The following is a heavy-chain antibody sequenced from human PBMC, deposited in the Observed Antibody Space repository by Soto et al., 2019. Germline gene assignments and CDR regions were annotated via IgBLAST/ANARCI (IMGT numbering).Heavy chain of an antibody. Sequence: GGSLRLSCVVTGFTFSSYSMNWVRQAPGKGLEWVSGINGGDGPTYYAKSVKGRFTISRDNAKNTLYLQMNSLRAEDTAVYYCARAYCGGDCYSDAFDIWGQGTMVTVSS. V-gene: IGHV3-21*04. J-gene: IGHJ3*02. CDR2: INGGDGPT. D-gene: IGHD2-21*01. CDR1: GFTFSSYS. CDR3: ARAYCGGDCYSDAFDI.